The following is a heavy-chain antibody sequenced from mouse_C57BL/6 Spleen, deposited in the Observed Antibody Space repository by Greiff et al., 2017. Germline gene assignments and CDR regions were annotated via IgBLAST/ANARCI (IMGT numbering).Heavy chain of an antibody. Sequence: EVKVVESGGGLVQPGGSLKLSCAASGFTFSDYYMYWVRQTPEKRLEWVAYISNGGGSTYYPDTVKGRFTISRDNAKNTLYLQMSRLKSEDTAMYYCARRDGNYYWYFDVWGTGTTVTVSS. D-gene: IGHD2-1*01. CDR3: ARRDGNYYWYFDV. CDR1: GFTFSDYY. CDR2: ISNGGGST. V-gene: IGHV5-12*01. J-gene: IGHJ1*03.